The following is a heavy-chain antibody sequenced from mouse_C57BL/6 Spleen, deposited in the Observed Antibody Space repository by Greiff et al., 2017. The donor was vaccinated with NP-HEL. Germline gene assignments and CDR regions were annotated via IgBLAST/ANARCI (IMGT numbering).Heavy chain of an antibody. D-gene: IGHD2-2*01. CDR1: GYTFTEYT. Sequence: VQLQQSGAELVKPGASVKLSCKASGYTFTEYTIHWVKQRPGQGLEWIGWFYPGSGRIKYNEKFKDKATLTADKSSSTVYMELSRLTSEDSAVYFCARHECLSTMVTTGYFDVWGTGTTVTVSS. CDR2: FYPGSGRI. J-gene: IGHJ1*03. CDR3: ARHECLSTMVTTGYFDV. V-gene: IGHV1-62-2*01.